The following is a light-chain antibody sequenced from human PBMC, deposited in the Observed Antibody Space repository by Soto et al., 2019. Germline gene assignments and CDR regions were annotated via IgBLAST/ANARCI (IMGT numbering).Light chain of an antibody. CDR3: QQYDSWRYT. Sequence: EIVMTQSPASLSVSPGERATLSCRSSQSISRTLAWYQQKPGQAPRPLIYGASTRATGIPARFSGRGSGTDFTLTISSLQSEDSAVYYCQQYDSWRYTFGQGTRLEIK. CDR1: QSISRT. CDR2: GAS. J-gene: IGKJ5*01. V-gene: IGKV3-15*01.